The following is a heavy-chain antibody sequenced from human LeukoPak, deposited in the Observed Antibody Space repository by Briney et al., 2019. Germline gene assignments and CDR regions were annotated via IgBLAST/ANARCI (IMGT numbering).Heavy chain of an antibody. Sequence: GASVKVSCRASGYTFTGYYMHWVRQAPGQGLEWMGIINPSGGSTSYAQKFQGRVTMTRDMSTSTVYMELSSLRSEDTAVYYCARVITMVRGVPTGFDYWGQGTLVTVSS. CDR3: ARVITMVRGVPTGFDY. V-gene: IGHV1-46*01. CDR1: GYTFTGYY. D-gene: IGHD3-10*01. J-gene: IGHJ4*02. CDR2: INPSGGST.